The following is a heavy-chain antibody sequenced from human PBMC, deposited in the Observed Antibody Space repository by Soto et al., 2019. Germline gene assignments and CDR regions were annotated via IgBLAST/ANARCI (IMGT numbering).Heavy chain of an antibody. V-gene: IGHV3-33*01. CDR2: IWYDGSNK. J-gene: IGHJ6*02. CDR3: ARGRSYYDFLSGWVATKSDAFDI. Sequence: PGGSLRLSCAASGFTFSSYGMHWVRQAPGKGLEWVAVIWYDGSNKYYADSVKGRFTISRDNSKNTLYLQMNSLRAEDTAVYYCARGRSYYDFLSGWVATKSDAFDIRAQRTTVTGSS. CDR1: GFTFSSYG. D-gene: IGHD3-3*01.